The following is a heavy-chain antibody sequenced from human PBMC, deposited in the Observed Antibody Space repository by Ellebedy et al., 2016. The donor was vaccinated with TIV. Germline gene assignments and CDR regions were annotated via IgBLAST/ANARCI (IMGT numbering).Heavy chain of an antibody. Sequence: AASVKVSCKASGGTFSSYVISWVRQAPGQGLEWMGWINPNSGGTDHVQKFQGRVTMTRDTSISTAYMELSGLRYDDTAVYYCARDLIRLYNWFDPWGQGTLVTVSS. D-gene: IGHD3-16*01. CDR3: ARDLIRLYNWFDP. CDR1: GGTFSSYV. CDR2: INPNSGGT. J-gene: IGHJ5*02. V-gene: IGHV1-2*02.